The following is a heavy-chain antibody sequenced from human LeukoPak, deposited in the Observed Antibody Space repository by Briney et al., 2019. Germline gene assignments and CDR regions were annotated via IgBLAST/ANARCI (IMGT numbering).Heavy chain of an antibody. J-gene: IGHJ4*02. CDR1: GFTVSRNY. V-gene: IGHV3-53*01. CDR2: IYSGGST. D-gene: IGHD3-16*02. CDR3: ARGAGEVNVWGSFRLGGFDY. Sequence: GGSLRLSCAASGFTVSRNYMTWVRQAPGKGLKWDSVIYSGGSTYYADSVKGRFTISRDNSKNTLYLQMNSLRAEDTAVYYCARGAGEVNVWGSFRLGGFDYWGQGTLVTVSS.